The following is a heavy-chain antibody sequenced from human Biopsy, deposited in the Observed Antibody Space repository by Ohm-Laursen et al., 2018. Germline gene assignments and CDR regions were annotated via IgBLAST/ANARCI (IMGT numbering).Heavy chain of an antibody. CDR1: GGPIDSYY. J-gene: IGHJ2*01. D-gene: IGHD5-24*01. CDR2: IYFTGRT. CDR3: ASAGYNPDWNFDL. Sequence: TLSLTCTVSGGPIDSYYWSWIRQPPGKALEWIGYIYFTGRTSYNPSLKSQVTMSVNTSKKQFSLRLSSVTAADTAVYYCASAGYNPDWNFDLWGRGTRVTVSS. V-gene: IGHV4-59*12.